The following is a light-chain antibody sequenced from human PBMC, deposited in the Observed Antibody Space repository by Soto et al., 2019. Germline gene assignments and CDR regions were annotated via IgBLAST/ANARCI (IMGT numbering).Light chain of an antibody. Sequence: QSVLTQSSSASASLGSSVKLTCTLSSGHSSNIIAWHQQQPGKAPRYLMKLEGSGNYNKGSGVPDRFSGSSSGADRYLTISNLQFEDEADYYCETWDSNNWVFGGGTKLTVL. J-gene: IGLJ3*02. CDR3: ETWDSNNWV. CDR2: LEGSGNY. V-gene: IGLV4-60*02. CDR1: SGHSSNI.